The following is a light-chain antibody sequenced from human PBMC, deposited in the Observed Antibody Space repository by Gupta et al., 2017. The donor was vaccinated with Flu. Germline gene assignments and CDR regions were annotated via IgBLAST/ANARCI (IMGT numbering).Light chain of an antibody. Sequence: QSALTQPASVSGSPGQSITISCTGTSSDVVTYNLVSWYRQHPGKAPKLVIYDVNKRPSGVPKRFSGSKSGNTASLTITGLQTDDEAEYYCCSFEGRRPCSVFGCGTKLTVL. CDR3: CSFEGRRPCSV. CDR1: SSDVVTYNL. V-gene: IGLV2-23*02. J-gene: IGLJ3*02. CDR2: DVN.